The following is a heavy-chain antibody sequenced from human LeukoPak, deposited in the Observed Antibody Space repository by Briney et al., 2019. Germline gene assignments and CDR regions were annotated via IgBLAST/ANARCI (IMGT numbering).Heavy chain of an antibody. CDR2: INSDGSST. V-gene: IGHV3-74*01. J-gene: IGHJ4*02. CDR3: ARGTSASYSSSWYGY. D-gene: IGHD6-13*01. Sequence: PGGSLRLSCAASGFTFSSYWMHWVRQAPGKGPVWVSRINSDGSSTSYADSVKGRLTISRDNAKNTLYLQMNSLRAEDTAVYYCARGTSASYSSSWYGYWGQGTLVTVSS. CDR1: GFTFSSYW.